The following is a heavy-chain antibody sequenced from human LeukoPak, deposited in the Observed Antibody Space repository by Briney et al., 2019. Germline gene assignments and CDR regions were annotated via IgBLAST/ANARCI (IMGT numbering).Heavy chain of an antibody. D-gene: IGHD6-19*01. CDR1: GFTFKNYA. Sequence: GGSLRLSCAASGFTFKNYAMNWVRQSPGQGLEWVSTITYGGGSTYYADSVKGRFTISRDSSKNTLYLQMNSLRAEDTAVYYCAKARITVTGTFDYWGQGTLVTVSS. CDR3: AKARITVTGTFDY. V-gene: IGHV3-23*01. J-gene: IGHJ4*02. CDR2: ITYGGGST.